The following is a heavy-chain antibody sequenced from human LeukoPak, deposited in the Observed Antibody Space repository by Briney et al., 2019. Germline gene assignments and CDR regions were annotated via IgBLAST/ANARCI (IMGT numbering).Heavy chain of an antibody. D-gene: IGHD3-22*01. CDR3: AKNPPLASRVVVIFFDY. J-gene: IGHJ4*02. CDR1: GFTFSSYG. Sequence: GGTLRLSCAASGFTFSSYGMSWVRQAPGKGVEWVSAISGSGGSTFYADSVKGRFTISRDNSKNTLYLQMNSLRAEDTAVYYCAKNPPLASRVVVIFFDYWGQGTLVTVSS. V-gene: IGHV3-23*01. CDR2: ISGSGGST.